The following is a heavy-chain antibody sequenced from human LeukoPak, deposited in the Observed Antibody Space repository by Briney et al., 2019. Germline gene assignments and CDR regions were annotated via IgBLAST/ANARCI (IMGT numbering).Heavy chain of an antibody. CDR2: TNQDGSVK. Sequence: PGGCLRLSCEVSGLNFSSYWMTWVRQAPGKGLERVANTNQDGSVKSYVDSVRGRFTISRDNAKNSLFLQMNSLRVEDAAVYYCARGYGGATGYWGQGTLVTVSS. CDR1: GLNFSSYW. CDR3: ARGYGGATGY. V-gene: IGHV3-7*01. D-gene: IGHD1-26*01. J-gene: IGHJ4*02.